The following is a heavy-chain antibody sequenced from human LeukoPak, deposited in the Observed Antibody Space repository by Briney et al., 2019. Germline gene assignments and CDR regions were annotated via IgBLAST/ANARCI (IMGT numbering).Heavy chain of an antibody. CDR1: GNYW. CDR3: ARDATDYDFWSGYFYYYGMDV. J-gene: IGHJ6*02. V-gene: IGHV3-74*01. D-gene: IGHD3-3*01. Sequence: GGSLRLSCAASGNYWMHWVRQVPGKGLVWVSHINSDGSWTSYADSVKGRFTISKDNAKNTVYLQMNSLRAEDTAVYYCARDATDYDFWSGYFYYYGMDVWGQGTTVTVSS. CDR2: INSDGSWT.